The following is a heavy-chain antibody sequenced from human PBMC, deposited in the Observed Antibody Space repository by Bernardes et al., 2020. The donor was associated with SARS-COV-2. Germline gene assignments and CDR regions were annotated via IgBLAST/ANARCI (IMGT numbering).Heavy chain of an antibody. CDR1: GYRFTTYW. CDR2: IYPGDSDT. J-gene: IGHJ6*02. V-gene: IGHV5-51*01. CDR3: ARAVPTPLYYYYYGMDV. D-gene: IGHD3-16*01. Sequence: GESLKISCQGFGYRFTTYWIAWVRQMPGKGLEWMGIIYPGDSDTRYSPSFQGQVTISADKSISTAYLQWSSLKASDTAMYYCARAVPTPLYYYYYGMDVWGQGTTVTVSS.